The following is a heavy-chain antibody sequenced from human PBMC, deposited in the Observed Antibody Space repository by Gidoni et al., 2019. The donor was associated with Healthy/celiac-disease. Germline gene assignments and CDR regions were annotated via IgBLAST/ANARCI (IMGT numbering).Heavy chain of an antibody. Sequence: QVQLVQSGAEVKTPGASVKVSCKASCSTFTSYCLSWVRQAPGQGLEWMGWISAYNGNTNYAQKLQGRVTMTTDTSTSTAYMELRSLRSDDTAVYYCARVSYYDSSGYPYYFDYWGQGTLVTVSS. CDR2: ISAYNGNT. D-gene: IGHD3-22*01. J-gene: IGHJ4*02. CDR1: CSTFTSYC. CDR3: ARVSYYDSSGYPYYFDY. V-gene: IGHV1-18*01.